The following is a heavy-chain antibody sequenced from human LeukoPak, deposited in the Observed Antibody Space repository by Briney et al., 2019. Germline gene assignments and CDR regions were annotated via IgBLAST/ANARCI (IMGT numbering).Heavy chain of an antibody. Sequence: SETLSLTCTVSGGSISSYYWSWIRQPPGKGLEWIGYIYYSGSTNYNPSLKSRVTISVDTSKNQFSLKLSSVTAADTAVYYCARVRYYYYYGMDVWAKGPRSPSP. V-gene: IGHV4-59*01. CDR2: IYYSGST. CDR1: GGSISSYY. CDR3: ARVRYYYYYGMDV. J-gene: IGHJ6*02.